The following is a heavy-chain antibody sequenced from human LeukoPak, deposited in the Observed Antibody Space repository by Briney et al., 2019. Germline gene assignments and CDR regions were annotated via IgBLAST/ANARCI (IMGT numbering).Heavy chain of an antibody. Sequence: GGSLRVSCAASGFTFSSYWMTWVRQAPGKGLEWVANIKQDGSEKYYVESVKGRFTISRGNAKNSLYLQMNSLRAEDTAVYYCARKRGPFDYWGQGTLVTVSS. CDR2: IKQDGSEK. V-gene: IGHV3-7*01. D-gene: IGHD1-1*01. J-gene: IGHJ4*02. CDR1: GFTFSSYW. CDR3: ARKRGPFDY.